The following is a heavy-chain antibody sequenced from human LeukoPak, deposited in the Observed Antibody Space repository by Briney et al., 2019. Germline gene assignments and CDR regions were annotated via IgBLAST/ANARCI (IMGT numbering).Heavy chain of an antibody. J-gene: IGHJ6*03. Sequence: GESLKISCKASGYTFTSYYMHWVRQAPGQGLEWMGIINPSGGSTSYAQKFQGRVTMTRDMSTSTVYMELSSLRSEDTAVYYCARAPHVAYYYYMDVWGKGTTVTVSS. CDR3: ARAPHVAYYYYMDV. CDR1: GYTFTSYY. V-gene: IGHV1-46*01. CDR2: INPSGGST.